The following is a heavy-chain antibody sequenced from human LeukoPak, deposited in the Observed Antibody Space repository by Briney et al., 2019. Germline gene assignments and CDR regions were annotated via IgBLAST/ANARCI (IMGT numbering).Heavy chain of an antibody. D-gene: IGHD6-13*01. J-gene: IGHJ6*02. Sequence: TSVKVSCKASGYTFTSYGISWVRQAPGQGLEWMGWISAYNGNTNYAQKLQGRVTMTTDTSTSTAYMELRSLRSDDTAVYYCARRGDGVAAAGYYYYGMDVWGQGTTVTVSS. CDR3: ARRGDGVAAAGYYYYGMDV. V-gene: IGHV1-18*01. CDR2: ISAYNGNT. CDR1: GYTFTSYG.